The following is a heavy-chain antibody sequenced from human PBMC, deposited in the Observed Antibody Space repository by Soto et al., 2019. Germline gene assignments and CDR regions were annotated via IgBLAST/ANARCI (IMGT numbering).Heavy chain of an antibody. V-gene: IGHV4-4*02. D-gene: IGHD3-16*02. Sequence: SETLSLTCAVSGGSISSSNWWSWVRQPPGKGLEWIGEIYHSGSTNYNPSLKSRVTISVDKSKNQFSLKLSSVTAADTAVYYCARVLQSLGELSWYYYYYGMDVWGQGTTVTVSS. CDR2: IYHSGST. J-gene: IGHJ6*02. CDR1: GGSISSSNW. CDR3: ARVLQSLGELSWYYYYYGMDV.